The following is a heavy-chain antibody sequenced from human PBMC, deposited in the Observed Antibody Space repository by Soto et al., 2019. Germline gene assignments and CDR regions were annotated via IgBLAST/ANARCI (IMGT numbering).Heavy chain of an antibody. CDR1: GCTFSSYA. J-gene: IGHJ4*02. V-gene: IGHV1-69*13. CDR3: AREGYCSSTSCYRFDY. CDR2: IIPIFGTA. Sequence: SVKVSCKASGCTFSSYAISWVRQAPGQGLEWMGGIIPIFGTANYAQKFQGRVTITADESTSTAYMELSSLRSEDTTVYYCAREGYCSSTSCYRFDYWGQGTLVTVSS. D-gene: IGHD2-2*01.